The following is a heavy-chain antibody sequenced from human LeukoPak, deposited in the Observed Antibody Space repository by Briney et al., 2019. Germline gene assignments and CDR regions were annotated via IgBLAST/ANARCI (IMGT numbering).Heavy chain of an antibody. Sequence: GASVKVSCKASGGTFSSYAISWVRQAPGQGLEWMGGISPIFGTANYAQKFQGRVTIIADESTSTAYMELSSLRSEDTAVYYCAHEQVVVITTTYYYGMDVWGQGTTVTVSS. J-gene: IGHJ6*02. D-gene: IGHD3-22*01. CDR3: AHEQVVVITTTYYYGMDV. CDR2: ISPIFGTA. V-gene: IGHV1-69*13. CDR1: GGTFSSYA.